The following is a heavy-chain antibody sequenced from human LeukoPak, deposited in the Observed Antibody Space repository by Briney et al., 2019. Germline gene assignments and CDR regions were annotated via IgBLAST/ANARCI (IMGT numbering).Heavy chain of an antibody. D-gene: IGHD3-22*01. CDR3: ARSTMIVVVITWSYFHY. V-gene: IGHV4-34*01. J-gene: IGHJ4*02. CDR2: INHSGST. CDR1: GGSFSGYY. Sequence: SETLSLTSAVYGGSFSGYYWSWIRQPQGKGLEWIGEINHSGSTNYNPSLKSRVTISVDTSKNQFSLKLSSVTAADTAVYYCARSTMIVVVITWSYFHYWGQGTLVTVSS.